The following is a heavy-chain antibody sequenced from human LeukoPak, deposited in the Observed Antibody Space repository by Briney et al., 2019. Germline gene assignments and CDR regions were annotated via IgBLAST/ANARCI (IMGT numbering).Heavy chain of an antibody. D-gene: IGHD2-2*01. Sequence: GESLKISCKGSGYTFSNSIIGWVRQMPGKGLEGMGSIYPGGSETRYSPSFQGQVTISDDKSIRTPYLQWSSLRASDTAMYYCARLPAASAMRGDYWGQGTLVTVSS. CDR3: ARLPAASAMRGDY. CDR2: IYPGGSET. V-gene: IGHV5-51*01. J-gene: IGHJ4*02. CDR1: GYTFSNSI.